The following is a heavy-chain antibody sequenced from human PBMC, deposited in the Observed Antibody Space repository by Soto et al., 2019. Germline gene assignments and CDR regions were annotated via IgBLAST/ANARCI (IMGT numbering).Heavy chain of an antibody. CDR3: ARDHRSSGWYRGYGMDV. CDR1: GGSISSYY. Sequence: SETLGITCTVSGGSISSYYWSWIRQPAGKGLEWIGRIYTSGGTNYNPSLKSRVTMSVDTSKNQFSLKLSSVTAADTAVYYCARDHRSSGWYRGYGMDVWGQGTTVTVSS. CDR2: IYTSGGT. D-gene: IGHD6-19*01. V-gene: IGHV4-4*07. J-gene: IGHJ6*02.